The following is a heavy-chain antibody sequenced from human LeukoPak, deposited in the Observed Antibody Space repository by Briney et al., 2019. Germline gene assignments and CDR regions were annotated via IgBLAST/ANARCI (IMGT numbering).Heavy chain of an antibody. CDR1: GFTFDDYA. V-gene: IGHV3-43*02. CDR2: ISGDGGST. J-gene: IGHJ4*02. CDR3: ARTPTISTD. Sequence: TGGSLRLSCAASGFTFDDYAMHWVRQAPGKGLEWVSLISGDGGSTYYADSVKGRFTISRDNAKNSLYLQMNSLRAEDTAVYYCARTPTISTDWGQGTLVTVSS. D-gene: IGHD3-3*01.